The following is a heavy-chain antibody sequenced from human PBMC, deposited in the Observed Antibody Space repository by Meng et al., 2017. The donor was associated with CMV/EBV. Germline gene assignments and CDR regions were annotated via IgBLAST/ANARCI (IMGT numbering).Heavy chain of an antibody. CDR1: GFTFSSYA. D-gene: IGHD2-2*01. Sequence: GGSLRLSCAASGFTFSSYAMSWVRQAPGKGLEWVSAISGSGGSTYYADSVKGQFTISRDNSKNTLYLQMNSLRAEDTAVYYCAKPIVVVPAAIESGFDYWGQGTLVTVSS. V-gene: IGHV3-23*01. J-gene: IGHJ4*02. CDR2: ISGSGGST. CDR3: AKPIVVVPAAIESGFDY.